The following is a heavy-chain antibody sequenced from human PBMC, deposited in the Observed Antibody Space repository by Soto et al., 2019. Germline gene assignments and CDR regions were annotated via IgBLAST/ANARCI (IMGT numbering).Heavy chain of an antibody. D-gene: IGHD5-12*01. CDR2: ISWNSGSI. V-gene: IGHV3-9*01. CDR1: GFTFDDYA. Sequence: GGSLRLSCAASGFTFDDYAMHWVRQAPGKGLEWVSGISWNSGSIGYADSVKGRFTISRDNAKNSLYLQMNSLRAEDTALYYCAKDSGYEALSYYMDVWGKGTTVTVSS. J-gene: IGHJ6*03. CDR3: AKDSGYEALSYYMDV.